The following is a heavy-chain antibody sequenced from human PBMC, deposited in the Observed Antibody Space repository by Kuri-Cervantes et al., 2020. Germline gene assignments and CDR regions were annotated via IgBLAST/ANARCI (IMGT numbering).Heavy chain of an antibody. CDR1: RFTLNFFS. Sequence: GGTLRLTCIASRFTLNFFSMNWVRKAPGKGLEWISYIISSSNTRYYADSVKGRFIISRDNAKNSLSLQMNSLRTEDTAVYYCATSTFKDPRDALRGYNYMDVWGKGTPVTVSS. J-gene: IGHJ6*03. V-gene: IGHV3-48*04. D-gene: IGHD2-15*01. CDR2: IISSSNTR. CDR3: ATSTFKDPRDALRGYNYMDV.